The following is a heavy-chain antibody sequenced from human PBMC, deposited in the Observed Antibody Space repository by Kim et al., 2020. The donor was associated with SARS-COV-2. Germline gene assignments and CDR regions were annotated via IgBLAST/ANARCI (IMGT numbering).Heavy chain of an antibody. CDR3: ARQKETGITIFGVVIWGYYFDY. J-gene: IGHJ4*02. CDR2: IYYSGST. V-gene: IGHV4-39*01. D-gene: IGHD3-3*01. Sequence: SETLSLTCTVSGDSISSSSYYWGWIRQPPGKGLEWIGSIYYSGSTYYNPSLKSRVTISVDTSKNQFSLKLSSVTAADTAVYYCARQKETGITIFGVVIWGYYFDYWGQGTLVTVSS. CDR1: GDSISSSSYY.